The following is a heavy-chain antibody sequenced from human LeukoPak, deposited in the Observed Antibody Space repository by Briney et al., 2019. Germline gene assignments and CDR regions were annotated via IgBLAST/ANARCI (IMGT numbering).Heavy chain of an antibody. V-gene: IGHV3-33*01. CDR1: GFTFSSYG. J-gene: IGHJ4*02. CDR2: IWYDGSNK. Sequence: PGGSLRLSCAASGFTFSSYGMHWVRQAPGKGLEWVAVIWYDGSNKYYADSVKGRFTISRDNSKNTLYLQMNSLRAEDTAVYYCARAGYSGYDLNWLDYWGQGTLVTVSS. D-gene: IGHD5-12*01. CDR3: ARAGYSGYDLNWLDY.